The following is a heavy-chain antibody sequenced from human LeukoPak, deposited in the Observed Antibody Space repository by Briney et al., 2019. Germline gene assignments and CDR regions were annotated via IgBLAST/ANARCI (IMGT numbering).Heavy chain of an antibody. CDR2: ISGNSGSI. CDR3: AKSGSTNPYYYGSGTDPPDY. CDR1: GFSFDDHA. V-gene: IGHV3-9*01. J-gene: IGHJ4*02. Sequence: GGSLRLSCAASGFSFDDHAMHWVRQAPGKGLEWVSGISGNSGSIVYADSVKGRFTISRDNAKNSLYLQMNSLRAEDTALYYCAKSGSTNPYYYGSGTDPPDYWGRGTLVTVSS. D-gene: IGHD3-10*01.